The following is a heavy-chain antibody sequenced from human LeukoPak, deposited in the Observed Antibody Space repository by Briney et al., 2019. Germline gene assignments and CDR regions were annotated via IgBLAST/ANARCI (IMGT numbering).Heavy chain of an antibody. CDR2: IWYDGSNK. V-gene: IGHV3-33*08. D-gene: IGHD2-15*01. J-gene: IGHJ3*02. Sequence: PGGSLRLSCAASGFTFSSYGMHWVRQAPGKGLEWVAVIWYDGSNKYYADSVKGRFTISRDNSKNTLYLQMNSLRAEDTAVYYCARDYCSGGSCYSYDAFDIWGQGTMVTVSS. CDR1: GFTFSSYG. CDR3: ARDYCSGGSCYSYDAFDI.